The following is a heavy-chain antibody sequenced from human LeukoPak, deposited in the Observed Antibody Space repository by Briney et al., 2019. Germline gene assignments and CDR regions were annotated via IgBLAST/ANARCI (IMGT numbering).Heavy chain of an antibody. J-gene: IGHJ4*02. Sequence: PGGSLRLSCAASGFTFNSYAMYWVRQAPGKGQEWVSGIFGSGGSAHYADSVKGRFTISRDNSRNTVYLQMDSLRVEDTAVYYCGKTTTGYSSGRYPGWPVDYWGQGTLVTVSS. D-gene: IGHD6-19*01. CDR2: IFGSGGSA. V-gene: IGHV3-23*01. CDR1: GFTFNSYA. CDR3: GKTTTGYSSGRYPGWPVDY.